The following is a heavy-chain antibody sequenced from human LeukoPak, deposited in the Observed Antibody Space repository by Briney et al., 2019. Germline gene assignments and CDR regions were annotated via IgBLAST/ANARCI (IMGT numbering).Heavy chain of an antibody. CDR3: ARGVSPGGYYYYGMDV. J-gene: IGHJ6*02. Sequence: PGGSLRLSCAASGFTFTSYDMSWVRQAPGKGLQWVSGVTKSGDGTYYADSVRGRFTISRDNSKNTLYLQMNSLRAEDTAVYYCARGVSPGGYYYYGMDVWGQGTTVTVSS. CDR1: GFTFTSYD. D-gene: IGHD1-14*01. V-gene: IGHV3-23*01. CDR2: VTKSGDGT.